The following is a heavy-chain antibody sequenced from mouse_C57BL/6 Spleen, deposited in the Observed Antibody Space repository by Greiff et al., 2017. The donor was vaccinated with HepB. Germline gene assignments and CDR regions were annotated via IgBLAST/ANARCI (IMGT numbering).Heavy chain of an antibody. CDR2: INPSSGYT. Sequence: QVQLQQSGAELARPGASVKMSCKASGYTFTSYTMHWVNQRPGQGLEWIGYINPSSGYTKYNQKFKDKATLTADKSSSTAYMQLSSLTSEDSAVYYCARSPNSYGGYFDVWGTGTTVTVSS. CDR3: ARSPNSYGGYFDV. V-gene: IGHV1-4*01. CDR1: GYTFTSYT. J-gene: IGHJ1*03. D-gene: IGHD1-1*01.